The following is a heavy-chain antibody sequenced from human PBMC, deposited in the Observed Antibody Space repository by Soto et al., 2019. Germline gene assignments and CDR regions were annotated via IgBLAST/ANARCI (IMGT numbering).Heavy chain of an antibody. V-gene: IGHV3-23*01. CDR3: AKDYSPVTTDPLSVVLFDY. D-gene: IGHD4-17*01. CDR2: ITSDGRT. CDR1: GFTFSSYA. Sequence: LRLSCAASGFTFSSYAMSWVRQAPGKGLEWVSIITSDGRTYYADSVKGRFTISRDNSKNTVYLQMNSLGAEDTAVYYCAKDYSPVTTDPLSVVLFDYWGQGALVTVSS. J-gene: IGHJ4*02.